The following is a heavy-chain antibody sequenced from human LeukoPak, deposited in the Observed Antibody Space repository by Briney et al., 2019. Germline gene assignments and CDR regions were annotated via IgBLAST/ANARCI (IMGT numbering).Heavy chain of an antibody. CDR1: GFTFSSYA. CDR3: VKGRCSGSSCYGGDY. Sequence: GGSLRLSCSASGFTFSSYAMNWVRQAPGKGLEYVSAITSNGGSTYYAVSVKGRFTISRDNSKNTLYLKMSSLRAEDTAVYYCVKGRCSGSSCYGGDYWGQGTLVTVSS. D-gene: IGHD2-2*01. CDR2: ITSNGGST. V-gene: IGHV3-64D*06. J-gene: IGHJ4*02.